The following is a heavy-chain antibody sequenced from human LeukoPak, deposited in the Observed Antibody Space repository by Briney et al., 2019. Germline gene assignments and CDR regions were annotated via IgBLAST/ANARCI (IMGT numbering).Heavy chain of an antibody. V-gene: IGHV4-4*07. CDR3: ARVHTTGATGLLLDY. Sequence: GRIYTSVTTNYNPSLKSRVTMSVATSKNQFSLKLSSVTAADTAVYYCARVHTTGATGLLLDYWGQGTLVTVSS. J-gene: IGHJ4*02. CDR2: IYTSVTT. D-gene: IGHD1-26*01.